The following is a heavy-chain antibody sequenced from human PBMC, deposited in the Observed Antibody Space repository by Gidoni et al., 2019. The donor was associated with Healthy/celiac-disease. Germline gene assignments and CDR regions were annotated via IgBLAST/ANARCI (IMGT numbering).Heavy chain of an antibody. D-gene: IGHD1-26*01. V-gene: IGHV2-5*02. Sequence: QFPLKVYAPTLVTPTHTLTLHFTFSSFSISTSGVGVGWIRQPIGKALELLTLIYWDDDKRYSPSLKSRLTITKDTSKNQVVLTMTNMDPVDTATYYCANSPREGAKYDWGQGTMVTVSS. CDR2: IYWDDDK. J-gene: IGHJ4*02. CDR3: ANSPREGAKYD. CDR1: SFSISTSGVG.